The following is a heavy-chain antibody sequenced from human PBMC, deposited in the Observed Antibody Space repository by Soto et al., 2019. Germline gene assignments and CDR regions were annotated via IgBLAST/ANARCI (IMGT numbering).Heavy chain of an antibody. D-gene: IGHD6-19*01. CDR1: GYTFTGYY. CDR2: INPNSGGT. CDR3: ASGGASGIQRGIDC. J-gene: IGHJ6*01. Sequence: GYSVQVSCKASGYTFTGYYMHWVRQAPGQGLEWMGWINPNSGGTNYAQKFQGRVTMTRDTSISTAYMELSRLRSDDTAVYYCASGGASGIQRGIDCLGRRITVTVSS. V-gene: IGHV1-2*02.